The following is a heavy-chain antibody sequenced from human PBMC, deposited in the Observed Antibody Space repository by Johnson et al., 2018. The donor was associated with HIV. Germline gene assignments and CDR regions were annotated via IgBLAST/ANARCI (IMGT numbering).Heavy chain of an antibody. Sequence: VQLVESVGGVVQPGGSLRLSCAASGFTVTSHYMSWVRQAPGMGLEWVSVIYTGGNTYYANSVKDRFTISRDISKNTLYLEMNIMRAEDTAVYYCARGRSGILILDDAFDIWGQGTMVTVSS. V-gene: IGHV3-66*01. D-gene: IGHD1-14*01. CDR2: IYTGGNT. CDR1: GFTVTSHY. CDR3: ARGRSGILILDDAFDI. J-gene: IGHJ3*02.